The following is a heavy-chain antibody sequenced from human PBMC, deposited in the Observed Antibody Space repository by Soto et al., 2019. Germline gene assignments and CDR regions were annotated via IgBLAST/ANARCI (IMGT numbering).Heavy chain of an antibody. D-gene: IGHD2-2*01. V-gene: IGHV4-59*11. Sequence: SETLSLTFTVSGGSIRTHYWSWIRQPPGKGLEYIVYISYSGSTNYNPSLQTRLKISVDTSKNQFSLKLRSLTAADTAVYYCARDVLGYCTTTRCFYGLDXWGQGTTLTVS. CDR1: GGSIRTHY. CDR2: ISYSGST. J-gene: IGHJ6*02. CDR3: ARDVLGYCTTTRCFYGLDX.